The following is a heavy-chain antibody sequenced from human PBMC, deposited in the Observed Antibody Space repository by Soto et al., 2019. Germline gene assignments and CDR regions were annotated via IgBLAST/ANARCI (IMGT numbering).Heavy chain of an antibody. Sequence: EVQLVESGGGLVQPGGSLRLSCAASGFTFSSYWMNWVRQAPGKSLEWIGEIYHSGASYHNSAFSGRVTISMDKSKNQISLIMTSVSAADTAVYFCVRDSRYCTDGGCSIMRDAFDVWGQGTLVTVSS. J-gene: IGHJ3*01. D-gene: IGHD2-8*01. CDR1: GFTFSSYW. CDR2: IYHSGASY. CDR3: VRDSRYCTDGGCSIMRDAFDV. V-gene: IGHV3-74*01.